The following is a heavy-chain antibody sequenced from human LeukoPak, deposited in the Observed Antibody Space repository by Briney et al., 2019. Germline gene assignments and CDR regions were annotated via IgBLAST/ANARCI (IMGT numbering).Heavy chain of an antibody. Sequence: ASVKVSCKASGYTFTSYGINWVRQATGQGLEWMGWMNPNSGNTGYAQKFQGRVTMTRNTSISTAYMELSSLRSEDTAVYYCAREFGEFFDFDYWGQGTLVTVSS. D-gene: IGHD3-10*01. CDR1: GYTFTSYG. CDR2: MNPNSGNT. CDR3: AREFGEFFDFDY. J-gene: IGHJ4*02. V-gene: IGHV1-8*02.